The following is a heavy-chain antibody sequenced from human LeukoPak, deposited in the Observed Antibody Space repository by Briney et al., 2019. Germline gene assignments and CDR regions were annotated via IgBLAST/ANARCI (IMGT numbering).Heavy chain of an antibody. Sequence: PSETLSLTCSVSRGSISSNYWSWTRQPPGKPLEWIGYIYYSGSTTYNPSLKSRVTISLDTSKNQFSLKLRSVTAADTAVYYCARHREFSSSGNYFDYWGQGTLVTVSS. V-gene: IGHV4-59*08. J-gene: IGHJ4*02. D-gene: IGHD6-6*01. CDR1: RGSISSNY. CDR3: ARHREFSSSGNYFDY. CDR2: IYYSGST.